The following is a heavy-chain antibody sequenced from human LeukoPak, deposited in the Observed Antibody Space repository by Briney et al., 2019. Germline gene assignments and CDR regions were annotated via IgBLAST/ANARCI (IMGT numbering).Heavy chain of an antibody. CDR2: ISWDGVST. J-gene: IGHJ4*02. CDR3: AKDGGSGATRPIDF. CDR1: GFTFDDYT. V-gene: IGHV3-43*01. D-gene: IGHD1-26*01. Sequence: GGSLRLSCAASGFTFDDYTMHWVRQAPGKGLGGVSLISWDGVSTYYADSVKGRFTISRDNSKNSLYLQLNSLRTEDTAFYYCAKDGGSGATRPIDFWGQGTLVTVSS.